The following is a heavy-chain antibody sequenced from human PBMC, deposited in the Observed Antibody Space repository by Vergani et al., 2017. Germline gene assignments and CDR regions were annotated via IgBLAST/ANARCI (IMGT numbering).Heavy chain of an antibody. D-gene: IGHD5-12*01. CDR1: GYSISSGYY. J-gene: IGHJ4*02. V-gene: IGHV4-38-2*01. Sequence: QLQLQESGPGLVKPSETLSLTCAVSGYSISSGYYWGWIRQPPGKGLEWIGSIYHSGSTYYNPSLKSRVTISVDTSKNQFSLKLSSVTAADTAVYYCARLHNSGARDLDYWGQGTLVTVSS. CDR2: IYHSGST. CDR3: ARLHNSGARDLDY.